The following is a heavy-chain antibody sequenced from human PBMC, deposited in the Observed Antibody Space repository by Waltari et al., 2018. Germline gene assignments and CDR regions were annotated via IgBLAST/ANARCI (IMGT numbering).Heavy chain of an antibody. CDR3: ARDQYYDFWSGYYQDY. D-gene: IGHD3-3*01. CDR1: GFTFSSYW. CDR2: RKQDGSEK. Sequence: EVQLVESGGGLVQPGGSLRLSCAASGFTFSSYWMSWVRQAPGKGLEWVANRKQDGSEKYYVDSVKGRFTISRDNAKNSLYLQMNSLRAEDTAVYYCARDQYYDFWSGYYQDYWGQGTLVTVSS. J-gene: IGHJ4*02. V-gene: IGHV3-7*01.